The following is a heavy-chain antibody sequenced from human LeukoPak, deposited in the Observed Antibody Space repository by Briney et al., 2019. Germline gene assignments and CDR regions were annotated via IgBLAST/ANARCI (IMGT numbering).Heavy chain of an antibody. Sequence: GGSLRLSCAASGFTFSSSAMSWVRQATGKGLEWVSAISNNGGYTYYADSVRGRFTISRDDSKNTLYLQMDSLRAEDTAVYYCARDSVGVPTDFDYWGQGTLVTVSS. CDR2: ISNNGGYT. CDR3: ARDSVGVPTDFDY. CDR1: GFTFSSSA. J-gene: IGHJ4*02. V-gene: IGHV3-23*01. D-gene: IGHD1-26*01.